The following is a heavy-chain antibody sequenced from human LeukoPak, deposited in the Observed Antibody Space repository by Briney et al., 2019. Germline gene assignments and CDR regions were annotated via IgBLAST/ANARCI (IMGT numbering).Heavy chain of an antibody. CDR2: IRYDGSNK. V-gene: IGHV3-30*02. D-gene: IGHD1-26*01. J-gene: IGHJ3*02. CDR3: AKGVRGSYYDDAFDI. Sequence: PGGSPRLSCAASGFTFSSYGMHWVRQAPGKGLEWVAFIRYDGSNKYYADSVKGRFTISRDNSKNTLYLQMNSLRAEDTAVYYCAKGVRGSYYDDAFDIWGQGTMVTVSS. CDR1: GFTFSSYG.